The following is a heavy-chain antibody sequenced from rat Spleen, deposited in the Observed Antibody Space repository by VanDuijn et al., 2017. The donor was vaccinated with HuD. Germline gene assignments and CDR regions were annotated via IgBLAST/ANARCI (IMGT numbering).Heavy chain of an antibody. J-gene: IGHJ2*01. CDR3: ARLKGIAAIY. Sequence: QVQLQQSGVELAKPGSSVKISCEASGYTFTSYYISWIKPTTGQGLEYIGYIDTGSGNTNYNEKIKGKATLTVDKSSSTALMQLSSLTPDDSAVYYCARLKGIAAIYWGQGVMVTVSS. CDR1: GYTFTSYY. CDR2: IDTGSGNT. V-gene: IGHV1-43*01. D-gene: IGHD1-2*01.